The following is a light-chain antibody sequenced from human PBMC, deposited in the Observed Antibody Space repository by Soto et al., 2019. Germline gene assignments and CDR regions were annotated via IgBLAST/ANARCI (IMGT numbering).Light chain of an antibody. CDR3: RSYASSLGVPYV. Sequence: QSVLTQPPSVSGAPGQTVTISCTGSSSYDVHWYRQLPGTAPKLLIYGTTNRPSGVPDRFSGSKSGTSASLAITGLQPEVEANNYCRSYASSLGVPYVFGTGTKLTV. CDR2: GTT. CDR1: SSYD. V-gene: IGLV1-40*01. J-gene: IGLJ1*01.